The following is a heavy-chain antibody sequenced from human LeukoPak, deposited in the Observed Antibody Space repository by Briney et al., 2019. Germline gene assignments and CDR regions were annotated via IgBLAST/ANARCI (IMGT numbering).Heavy chain of an antibody. J-gene: IGHJ5*02. V-gene: IGHV1-18*01. CDR3: ARDLYRDSLPVSWFDP. CDR2: ISTYTGNT. CDR1: GYIFTQYG. D-gene: IGHD4-11*01. Sequence: ASVKVSCKASGYIFTQYGISWVRQAPGQGLEWMASISTYTGNTNYAQNFQGRVTMTTDTSTSTAYMELRSLRSDDTAVYYCARDLYRDSLPVSWFDPWGQGTLVTVSS.